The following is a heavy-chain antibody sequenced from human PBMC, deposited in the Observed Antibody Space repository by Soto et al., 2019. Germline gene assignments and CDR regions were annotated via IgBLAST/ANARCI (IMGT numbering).Heavy chain of an antibody. CDR2: INPSGGST. CDR3: ARVPIPRNYGDGGYFDY. V-gene: IGHV1-46*03. CDR1: GYTFTSYY. D-gene: IGHD4-17*01. Sequence: ASVKVSCKASGYTFTSYYMHWVRQAPGQGLEWMGIINPSGGSTSYAQKFQGRVTMTRDTSTSTVYMELSSLRSEDTAVYYCARVPIPRNYGDGGYFDYWGQGTLVTVSS. J-gene: IGHJ4*02.